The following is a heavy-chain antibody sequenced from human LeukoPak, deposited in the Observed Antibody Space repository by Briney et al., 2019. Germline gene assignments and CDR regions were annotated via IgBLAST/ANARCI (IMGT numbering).Heavy chain of an antibody. V-gene: IGHV4-59*01. CDR3: ARGPYSGSRPASVRFDP. CDR1: GDSISIYY. CDR2: IDHTGST. J-gene: IGHJ5*02. D-gene: IGHD1-26*01. Sequence: SETLSLTCSVSGDSISIYYWNWIRQPPGKGLEWIGYIDHTGSTNYNPSLKSRVTISVDTSKNQFSLKLSSVTAADTAVYYCARGPYSGSRPASVRFDPWGQGTLVTVSS.